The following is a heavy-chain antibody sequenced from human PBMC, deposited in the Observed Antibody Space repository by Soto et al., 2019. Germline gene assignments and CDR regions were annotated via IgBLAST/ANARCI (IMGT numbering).Heavy chain of an antibody. CDR1: GGSISSGGYY. CDR3: ARCLLGVPNWFDPWGQGTLVTVSSGKGAAVYYCARDKRDIVVVPAAPDPPPYYYYMDV. CDR2: IYYSGST. D-gene: IGHD2-2*01. Sequence: LSLTCTVSGGSISSGGYYWSWIRQHPGKGLEWIGYIYYSGSTYYNPSLKSRVTISVDTSKNQFSLKLSSVTAADTAVYYCARCLLGVPNWFDPWGQGTLVTVSSGKGAAVYYCARDKRDIVVVPAAPDPPPYYYYMDVWGKGTTVTVSS. V-gene: IGHV4-31*03. J-gene: IGHJ6*03.